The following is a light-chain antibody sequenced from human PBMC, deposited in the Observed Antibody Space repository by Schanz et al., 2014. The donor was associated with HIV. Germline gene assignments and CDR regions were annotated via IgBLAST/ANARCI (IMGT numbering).Light chain of an antibody. Sequence: DIVMTQSPDSLTVSLGERATINCKSSQSVLYSSNNKNYLAWYQQKPRQPPKLLIYWASTRESGVPDRFGGSGSGTDFTLTINSLQAEDVAVYYCQQYYSTPYTFGQGTKLEIK. J-gene: IGKJ2*01. CDR2: WAS. V-gene: IGKV4-1*01. CDR3: QQYYSTPYT. CDR1: QSVLYSSNNKNY.